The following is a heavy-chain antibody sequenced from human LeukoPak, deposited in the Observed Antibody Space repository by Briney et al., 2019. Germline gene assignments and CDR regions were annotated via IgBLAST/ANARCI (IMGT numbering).Heavy chain of an antibody. D-gene: IGHD3-22*01. V-gene: IGHV1-2*02. CDR2: INPNSGGT. J-gene: IGHJ4*02. CDR1: GYTFTGYY. CDR3: ARAGYYYDSSGYYQTLDY. Sequence: ASVKVSCKASGYTFTGYYMHWVRQAPGQGLEWMGWINPNSGGTNYAQKLQGRVTMTTDTSTSTAYMELRSLRSDDTAVYYCARAGYYYDSSGYYQTLDYWGQGTLVTVPS.